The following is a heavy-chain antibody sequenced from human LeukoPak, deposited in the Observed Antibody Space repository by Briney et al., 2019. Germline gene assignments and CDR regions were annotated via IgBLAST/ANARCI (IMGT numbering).Heavy chain of an antibody. J-gene: IGHJ3*02. D-gene: IGHD6-13*01. CDR3: AKDGQYSSSWHDAFDI. V-gene: IGHV3-23*01. CDR1: GCTFSSYA. Sequence: GGSLRLSCAASGCTFSSYAMSWVRQAPGKGLEWVSAISGSGGSTYYADSVKGRFTISRDNSKNTLYLQMNSLRAEDTAVYYCAKDGQYSSSWHDAFDIWGQGTMVTVSS. CDR2: ISGSGGST.